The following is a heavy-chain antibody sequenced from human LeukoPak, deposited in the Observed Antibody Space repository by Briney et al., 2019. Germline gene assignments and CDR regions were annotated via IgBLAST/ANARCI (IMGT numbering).Heavy chain of an antibody. Sequence: SETLSLTCTVSGGSIGSTSYDWGWIRQPPGKGLEWIGSIYYSGSTYYNPSLKSRVTISVDTSKNQFSLKLTSVTAADTDVYYCARHHSTSIYWGREPWSPS. CDR1: GGSIGSTSYD. V-gene: IGHV4-39*01. CDR2: IYYSGST. CDR3: ARHHSTSIY. J-gene: IGHJ4*02. D-gene: IGHD6-6*01.